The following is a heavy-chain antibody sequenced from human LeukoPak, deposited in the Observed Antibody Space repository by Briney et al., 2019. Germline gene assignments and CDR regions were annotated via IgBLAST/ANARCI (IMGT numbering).Heavy chain of an antibody. CDR3: ARDRGGYDSSGYHAFDI. V-gene: IGHV1-2*02. CDR1: GYTFTSYG. D-gene: IGHD3-22*01. Sequence: ASVKVSCKASGYTFTSYGISWVRQAPGQGLEWMGWINPNSGGTNYAQKFQGRVTMTRDTSISTAYMELSRLRSDDTAVYYCARDRGGYDSSGYHAFDIWGQGTMVTVSS. CDR2: INPNSGGT. J-gene: IGHJ3*02.